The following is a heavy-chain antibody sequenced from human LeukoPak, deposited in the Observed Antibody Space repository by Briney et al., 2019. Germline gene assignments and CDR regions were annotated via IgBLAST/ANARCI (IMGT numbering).Heavy chain of an antibody. Sequence: PSETLSLTCTVSGGSGSSDSWSWIRQPPGQGLEWIGYISYSGCTSYNPSLKSRVTISVDPSKSQLSLKLRSVTAADTAVYYCARRTRSFSYTYGGDYCYYYDNHWAQGTTVIVS. CDR2: ISYSGCT. J-gene: IGHJ6*02. CDR3: ARRTRSFSYTYGGDYCYYYDNH. V-gene: IGHV4-59*02. D-gene: IGHD3-22*01. CDR1: GGSGSSDS.